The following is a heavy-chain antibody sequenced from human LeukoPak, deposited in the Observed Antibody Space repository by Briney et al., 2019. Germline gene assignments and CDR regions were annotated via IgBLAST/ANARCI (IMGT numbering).Heavy chain of an antibody. D-gene: IGHD6-19*01. Sequence: GASVKVSFTASGYTFTSYYMHWVRQAPGQGLEWMGIINPSGGSTSYAQKFQGRVTMTRDTSTSTVYMELSSLRSEDTAVYYCARVPPVAGTGYYFDYWGQGTLVTVSS. CDR1: GYTFTSYY. J-gene: IGHJ4*02. CDR3: ARVPPVAGTGYYFDY. V-gene: IGHV1-46*01. CDR2: INPSGGST.